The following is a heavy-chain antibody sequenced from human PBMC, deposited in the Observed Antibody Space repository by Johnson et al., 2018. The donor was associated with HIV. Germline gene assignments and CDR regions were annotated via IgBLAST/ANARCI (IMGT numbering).Heavy chain of an antibody. D-gene: IGHD3-10*01. CDR2: ISGSDGAT. V-gene: IGHV3-23*04. CDR3: ARQHYYGSGSYPGAFDI. CDR1: GFTFDDYA. Sequence: VQLVESGGGLVQPGGSLRLSCAASGFTFDDYAMTWVRQAPGKGLEWVSSISGSDGATYYAVSVKGRFTISTDNSNNTLYLQMNSLRAEDTAVYYCARQHYYGSGSYPGAFDIWGQGTMVTVSS. J-gene: IGHJ3*02.